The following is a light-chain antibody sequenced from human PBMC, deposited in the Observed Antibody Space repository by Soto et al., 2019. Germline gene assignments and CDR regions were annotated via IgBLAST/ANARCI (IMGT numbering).Light chain of an antibody. Sequence: EIVLTQSPATLSLSPGERATLSCRASQSVSSYLAWYQQKPGQAPRLLIYEASNRATGIPASFSGSGSGTDFTLTISSLEPEDFAVYYCQQRKNWPPLTFGGGTKVEIK. CDR2: EAS. V-gene: IGKV3-11*01. CDR1: QSVSSY. CDR3: QQRKNWPPLT. J-gene: IGKJ4*01.